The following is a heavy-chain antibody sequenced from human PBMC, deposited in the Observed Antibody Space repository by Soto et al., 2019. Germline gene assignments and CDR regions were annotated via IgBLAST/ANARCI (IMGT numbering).Heavy chain of an antibody. CDR1: GFTFDNYE. Sequence: PGGSLRLSCVASGFTFDNYEMNWVRQAPGKGLEWVSYISSVGSTIYYADSVKGRFTISRDNAKNSLYLQMNSLRAEDTAVYYCAKEATKINNFDYWGQGTLVTVYS. D-gene: IGHD5-12*01. J-gene: IGHJ4*02. CDR3: AKEATKINNFDY. CDR2: ISSVGSTI. V-gene: IGHV3-48*03.